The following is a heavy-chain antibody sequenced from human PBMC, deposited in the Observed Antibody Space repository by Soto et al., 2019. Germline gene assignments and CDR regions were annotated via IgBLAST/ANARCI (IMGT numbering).Heavy chain of an antibody. J-gene: IGHJ4*02. CDR2: VRGDFVTT. Sequence: EVQLLESGGGLEQHGGSLRLSCATSGFTFSDHAMHWVRQAPGEGLEWVSGVRGDFVTTPYADSVKGRFTISRDNSKNTLYLQMNSLRAEDTAIYYCVKEGKMGVEGFDFWGQGTLVTVSS. D-gene: IGHD1-26*01. CDR3: VKEGKMGVEGFDF. V-gene: IGHV3-23*01. CDR1: GFTFSDHA.